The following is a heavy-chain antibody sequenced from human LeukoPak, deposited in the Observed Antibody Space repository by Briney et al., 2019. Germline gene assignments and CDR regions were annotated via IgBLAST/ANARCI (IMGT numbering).Heavy chain of an antibody. V-gene: IGHV1-46*01. Sequence: ASVKVSCKASGYTFTSYYMHWVRQAPGQGLEGMGIINPSGGSTSYAQKFQGRVTMTRDMSTSTVYMELSSLRSEDTAVYYCARAGRYYDSSGYDPRGNWFDPWGQGTLVTVSS. CDR3: ARAGRYYDSSGYDPRGNWFDP. CDR1: GYTFTSYY. D-gene: IGHD3-22*01. J-gene: IGHJ5*02. CDR2: INPSGGST.